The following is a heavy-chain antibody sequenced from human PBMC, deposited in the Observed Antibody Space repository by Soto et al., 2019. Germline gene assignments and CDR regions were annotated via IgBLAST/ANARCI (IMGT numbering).Heavy chain of an antibody. CDR3: ARHPPCLGFEAARPCWFDP. Sequence: QLQLQESGPGLVKPSETLSLTCTVSGGSISSSSYYWGWIRKPPGKGLEWIGSIYYSGSTYYNPSLKSRVTISVDTSKNQFSLKLSSVTAADTAVYYCARHPPCLGFEAARPCWFDPWGQGTLVTVSS. J-gene: IGHJ5*02. V-gene: IGHV4-39*01. CDR1: GGSISSSSYY. CDR2: IYYSGST. D-gene: IGHD6-6*01.